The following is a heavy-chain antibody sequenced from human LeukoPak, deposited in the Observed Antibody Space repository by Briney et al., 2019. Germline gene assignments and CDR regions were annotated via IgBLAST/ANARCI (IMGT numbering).Heavy chain of an antibody. CDR1: GFTFSTYA. V-gene: IGHV3-33*01. Sequence: GGSLSLSCAASGFTFSTYAMHWVRQAPGKGLEWVAVIWYDGSNKYYGDSVKGRLTISRDNSKNTLFLQMNSLRAEDTAVYYCAREADCSGGGCYRGAFDIWGQGTMVAVSS. CDR3: AREADCSGGGCYRGAFDI. D-gene: IGHD2-15*01. J-gene: IGHJ3*02. CDR2: IWYDGSNK.